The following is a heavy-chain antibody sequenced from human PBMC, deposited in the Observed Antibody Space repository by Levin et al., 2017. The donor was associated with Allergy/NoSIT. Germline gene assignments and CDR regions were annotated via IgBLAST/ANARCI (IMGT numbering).Heavy chain of an antibody. V-gene: IGHV1-2*06. D-gene: IGHD3/OR15-3a*01. CDR3: ARDRIAFWTPLRYYYMDV. Sequence: GESLKISCKASGYIFNEYWMHWVRQAPGQGLEWMGRINPNNGATNYGQKFQGRVTLSRDTSISTVYMELSRPKSDDTAVYYCARDRIAFWTPLRYYYMDVWGKGTTVTVS. CDR2: INPNNGAT. J-gene: IGHJ6*03. CDR1: GYIFNEYW.